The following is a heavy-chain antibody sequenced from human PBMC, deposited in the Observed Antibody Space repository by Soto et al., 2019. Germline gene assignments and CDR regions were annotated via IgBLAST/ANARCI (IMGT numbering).Heavy chain of an antibody. Sequence: VKVSCKASGGTFSSYAISWVRQAPGQGLEWMGEIIPIFGTANYAQKFQGRVTITADESTSTAYMELSSLRSEDTAIYFCARYSPPKKSYDSNPGWFDPWGQGTLVTVSS. CDR1: GGTFSSYA. CDR3: ARYSPPKKSYDSNPGWFDP. V-gene: IGHV1-69*13. J-gene: IGHJ5*02. CDR2: IIPIFGTA. D-gene: IGHD3-22*01.